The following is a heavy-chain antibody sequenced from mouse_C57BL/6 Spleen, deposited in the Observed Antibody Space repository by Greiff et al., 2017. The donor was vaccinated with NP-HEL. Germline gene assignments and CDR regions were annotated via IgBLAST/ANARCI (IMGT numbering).Heavy chain of an antibody. CDR2: IYPGNSDT. V-gene: IGHV1-5*01. CDR1: GYTFTSYW. J-gene: IGHJ3*01. CDR3: TRDRTAQARGFAY. Sequence: VQLKQSGTVLARPGASVKMSCKTSGYTFTSYWMHWVKQRPGQGLEWIGAIYPGNSDTSYNQKFKGKAKLTAVTSASTAYMELSSLTNEDSAVYYCTRDRTAQARGFAYWGQGTLVTVSA. D-gene: IGHD3-2*02.